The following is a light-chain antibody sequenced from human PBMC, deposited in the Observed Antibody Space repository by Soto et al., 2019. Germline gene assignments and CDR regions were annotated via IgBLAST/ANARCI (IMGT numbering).Light chain of an antibody. CDR1: QSLVYSNGYDY. Sequence: EIVMTQSPLSLPVTPGEPASISCRSSQSLVYSNGYDYLDWYLQKPGQPPQLLIFVGSNRGSGDHDRFSGSGSGTDFTLKISRVEAGDVGVYYCMQALQTPYTFGQGTKLEIK. J-gene: IGKJ2*01. V-gene: IGKV2-28*01. CDR2: VGS. CDR3: MQALQTPYT.